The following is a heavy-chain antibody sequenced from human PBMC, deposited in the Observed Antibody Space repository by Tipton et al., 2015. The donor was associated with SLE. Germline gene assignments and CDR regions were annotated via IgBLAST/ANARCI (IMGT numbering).Heavy chain of an antibody. CDR3: ARLSMAAAGADY. CDR1: GDSISSRSYH. Sequence: TLSLTCTVSGDSISSRSYHWGWIRQPPGKGLEWIGSIFYSGSTSYNPSLQSRVTISVDTSKNQFSLKLNSVTASDTGVFYCARLSMAAAGADYWGQGTLVTVSS. V-gene: IGHV4-39*01. J-gene: IGHJ4*02. CDR2: IFYSGST. D-gene: IGHD6-13*01.